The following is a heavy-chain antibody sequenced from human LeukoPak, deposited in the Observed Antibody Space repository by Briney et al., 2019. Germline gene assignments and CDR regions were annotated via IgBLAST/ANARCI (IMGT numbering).Heavy chain of an antibody. J-gene: IGHJ6*03. CDR3: AREGGEYCSSTSCPLYYYYYMDV. Sequence: ALVKVSCKASGYTFPGYYMHWVRQAPGQGLEWMGWINPNSGGTNYAQKFQGRVTMTRDTSISTAYMELSRLRSDDTAVYYCAREGGEYCSSTSCPLYYYYYMDVWGKGTTVTVSS. CDR2: INPNSGGT. V-gene: IGHV1-2*02. D-gene: IGHD2-2*01. CDR1: GYTFPGYY.